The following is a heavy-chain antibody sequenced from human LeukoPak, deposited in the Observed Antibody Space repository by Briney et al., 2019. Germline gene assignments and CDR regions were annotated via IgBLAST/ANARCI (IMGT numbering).Heavy chain of an antibody. CDR3: ARSGGYKSPPNY. Sequence: SETLSLTCTVSGGSVSSHYWSWIRQPPGKGLQWIGYISDSGSTNYNPSLKSRVTISVDTSKNQFSLKLNSVTASDTAMYYCARSGGYKSPPNYWGQGTLVTVSS. V-gene: IGHV4-59*08. D-gene: IGHD5-24*01. CDR1: GGSVSSHY. CDR2: ISDSGST. J-gene: IGHJ4*02.